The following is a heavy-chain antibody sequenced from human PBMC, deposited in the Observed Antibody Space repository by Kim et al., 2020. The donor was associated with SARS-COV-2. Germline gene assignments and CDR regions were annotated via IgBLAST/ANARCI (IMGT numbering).Heavy chain of an antibody. D-gene: IGHD6-19*01. Sequence: ASVKVSCKASGYTFTSYAMHWVRQAPGQRLEWMGWINAGNGNTKYSQKFQGRVTITRDTSASTAYMELSSLRSEDTAVYYCARPVAGMKGEDWFDPWGQGTLVTVSS. CDR1: GYTFTSYA. V-gene: IGHV1-3*01. J-gene: IGHJ5*02. CDR3: ARPVAGMKGEDWFDP. CDR2: INAGNGNT.